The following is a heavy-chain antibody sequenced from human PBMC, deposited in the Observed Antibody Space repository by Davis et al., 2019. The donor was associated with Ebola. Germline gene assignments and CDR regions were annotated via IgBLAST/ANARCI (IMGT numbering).Heavy chain of an antibody. CDR2: INAGNGNT. Sequence: ASVKVSCKASGYTFTSYGISWVRQAPGQRLEWMGWINAGNGNTKYSQKFQGRVTITRDTSASTAYMELSSLRSEDTAVYYCAREIAVAGFDYWGQGTLVTVSS. CDR1: GYTFTSYG. J-gene: IGHJ4*02. D-gene: IGHD6-19*01. V-gene: IGHV1-3*01. CDR3: AREIAVAGFDY.